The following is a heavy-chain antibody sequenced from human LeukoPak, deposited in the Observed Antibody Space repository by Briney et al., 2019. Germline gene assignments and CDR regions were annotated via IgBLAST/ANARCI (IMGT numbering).Heavy chain of an antibody. D-gene: IGHD1-1*01. V-gene: IGHV4-39*07. CDR2: VDYSGNT. Sequence: PSETLSLTCTVSGGSISNSGYYWGWLRQPPGRGLEGIGSVDYSGNTYYRPSLNSRLTISLDTSKNQFFLKLNSVTAADTAVYYCVRDKVHFVVDFWGQGTLVTVSS. CDR1: GGSISNSGYY. J-gene: IGHJ4*02. CDR3: VRDKVHFVVDF.